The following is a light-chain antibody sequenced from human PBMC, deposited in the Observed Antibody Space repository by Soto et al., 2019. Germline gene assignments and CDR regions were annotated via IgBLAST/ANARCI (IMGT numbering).Light chain of an antibody. CDR2: KAS. Sequence: DIQLTQSPSFLAASVGDRVTITCRASQGISSNLAWYQQKPGKAPKLLIYKASSLESGVPSRFSGSGSGTEFTLTISSLQPDDFATYYCQQYNSYSPYTFGQGTKLEIK. V-gene: IGKV1-5*03. J-gene: IGKJ2*01. CDR1: QGISSN. CDR3: QQYNSYSPYT.